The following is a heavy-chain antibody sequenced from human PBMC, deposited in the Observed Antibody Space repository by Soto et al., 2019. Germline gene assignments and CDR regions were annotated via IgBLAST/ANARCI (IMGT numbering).Heavy chain of an antibody. J-gene: IGHJ4*02. CDR1: GFIFSNFA. D-gene: IGHD2-15*01. V-gene: IGHV3-33*01. CDR2: IWYDGTKK. CDR3: ARSLYELDY. Sequence: QVQLVESGGGVVQPGRSLRLSCAASGFIFSNFAMHWVRQAPGKGLEWVAVIWYDGTKKYHADSVKGRFTIYRDNSKNTLYLQMNSLRAEDTAVYYCARSLYELDYWGQGTLVSASS.